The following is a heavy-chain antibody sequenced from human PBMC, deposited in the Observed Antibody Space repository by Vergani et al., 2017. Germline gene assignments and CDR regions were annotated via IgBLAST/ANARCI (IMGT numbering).Heavy chain of an antibody. CDR3: ARDNEVGARNWFDP. CDR2: IYYSGST. CDR1: GGSISSYY. Sequence: QVQLQESGPGLVKPSETLSLTCTVSGGSISSYYWSWIRQPPGKGLDWIGYIYYSGSTNYNPSLKSRVTRSVDTSKNQFSLKLSSVTAADTAVYYCARDNEVGARNWFDPWGQGTLVTVSS. V-gene: IGHV4-59*01. J-gene: IGHJ5*02. D-gene: IGHD1-26*01.